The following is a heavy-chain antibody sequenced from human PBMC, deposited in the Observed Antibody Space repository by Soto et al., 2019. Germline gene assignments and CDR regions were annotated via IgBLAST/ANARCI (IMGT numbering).Heavy chain of an antibody. CDR2: IYYSGST. CDR3: ASGGLNYVFDY. J-gene: IGHJ4*02. D-gene: IGHD3-16*01. V-gene: IGHV4-59*01. Sequence: SETLSLTCTVSGGSISSYYWSWIRQPPGKGLEWIGYIYYSGSTNYNPSLKSRVTISVDTSKNQFSLKLSSVTAADTAVYYCASGGLNYVFDYWGQGTLVTVSS. CDR1: GGSISSYY.